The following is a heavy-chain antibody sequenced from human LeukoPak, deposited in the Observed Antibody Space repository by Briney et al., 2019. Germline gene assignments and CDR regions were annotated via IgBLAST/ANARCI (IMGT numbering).Heavy chain of an antibody. J-gene: IGHJ4*02. Sequence: GGSLRLSCAASGFTFSSYGMHWVRQAPGKGLEWVAVISYDGSNKYYADSVKGRFTISRDNSKNTLYLQMNSLRAEDTAVYYCAKEPNSYYYDSSVLGYFDYWGQGTLVTVSS. CDR1: GFTFSSYG. CDR3: AKEPNSYYYDSSVLGYFDY. V-gene: IGHV3-30*18. CDR2: ISYDGSNK. D-gene: IGHD3-22*01.